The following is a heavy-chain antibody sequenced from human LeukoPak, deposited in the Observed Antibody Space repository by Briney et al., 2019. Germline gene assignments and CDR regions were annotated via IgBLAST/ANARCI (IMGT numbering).Heavy chain of an antibody. CDR1: GYTFNRFG. V-gene: IGHV1-69*13. Sequence: SVKVSCKASGYTFNRFGISWVRQAPGQGLEWMGGIIPIFGSPNYAQKTQGRVTITADESTRTVYMLLSSLRSEDTAVYYCARPRGWTYYFDYWGQGTLVTVSS. CDR2: IIPIFGSP. D-gene: IGHD6-19*01. J-gene: IGHJ4*02. CDR3: ARPRGWTYYFDY.